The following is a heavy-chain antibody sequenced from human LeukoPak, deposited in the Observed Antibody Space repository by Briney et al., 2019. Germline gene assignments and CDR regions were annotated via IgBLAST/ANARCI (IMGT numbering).Heavy chain of an antibody. J-gene: IGHJ4*02. V-gene: IGHV1-2*02. CDR1: GYTFTGYY. Sequence: GASVKVSCKASGYTFTGYYMHWVRQAPGQGLEWMGWINPISGVTNFAQNFLGRVSMSRDTSIRTAYLDMYSLTFDDTAVFYCARGGYSGFDPFDSWGQGTLVTVSS. D-gene: IGHD5-12*01. CDR2: INPISGVT. CDR3: ARGGYSGFDPFDS.